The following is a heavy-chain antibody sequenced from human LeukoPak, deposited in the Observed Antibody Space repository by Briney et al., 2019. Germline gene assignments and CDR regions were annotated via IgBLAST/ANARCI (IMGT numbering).Heavy chain of an antibody. CDR2: ISYDGSNK. CDR1: GFTFSNYG. D-gene: IGHD6-19*01. J-gene: IGHJ4*02. CDR3: AKDKSIAVAGTSDYFDN. V-gene: IGHV3-30*18. Sequence: PGGSLTLSCAASGFTFSNYGMHWVRQAPGKGLEWVAVISYDGSNKYYVDSVKGRFTISRDNSKNTLYLQMNSLRAEDTAVYYCAKDKSIAVAGTSDYFDNWGQGTLVTVSS.